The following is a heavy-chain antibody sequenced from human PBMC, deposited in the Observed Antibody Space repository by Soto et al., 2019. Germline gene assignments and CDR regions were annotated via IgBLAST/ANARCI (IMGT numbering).Heavy chain of an antibody. V-gene: IGHV3-23*01. CDR1: GFTFSRNA. J-gene: IGHJ5*02. Sequence: EEPLLESGGGLVQPGGSLRLSCAASGFTFSRNAMSWVRQAPGKGLEWVSGISSRGGNTYYADSVKGRFTSSRDNSKNTVCLQKNSLSAEDTDVYHCAIAYDFWSGGWFAPWCQGTLVTVSS. D-gene: IGHD3-3*01. CDR3: AIAYDFWSGGWFAP. CDR2: ISSRGGNT.